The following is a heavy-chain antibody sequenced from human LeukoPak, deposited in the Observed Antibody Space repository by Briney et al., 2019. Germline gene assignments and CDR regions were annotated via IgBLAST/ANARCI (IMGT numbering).Heavy chain of an antibody. CDR3: AKGHGDWGGNYLDL. J-gene: IGHJ4*02. CDR2: ISGSGGST. V-gene: IGHV3-23*01. D-gene: IGHD2-21*02. CDR1: GFTFSSYA. Sequence: PGGSLRLSCAASGFTFSSYAMSWVHQAPGKGLEWVSAISGSGGSTYYADSVKGRFTISRDNSKNTLYLQMNSLRVEDTAVYHCAKGHGDWGGNYLDLWGQGTQVIVSS.